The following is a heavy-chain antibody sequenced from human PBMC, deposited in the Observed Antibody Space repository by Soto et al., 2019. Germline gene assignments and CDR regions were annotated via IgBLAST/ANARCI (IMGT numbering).Heavy chain of an antibody. V-gene: IGHV1-8*01. CDR1: GYTFTSYD. CDR3: ARWPDGYYYYGMDV. CDR2: MNPNSGST. J-gene: IGHJ6*02. Sequence: QVQLVQSGAEVKKPGASVKVSCKASGYTFTSYDINWVRQATGQGLEWMGWMNPNSGSTGSAQKFQGRDTMTRNNSISTAYMELSSLRSEDTAVYYCARWPDGYYYYGMDVWGQATTVTVSS.